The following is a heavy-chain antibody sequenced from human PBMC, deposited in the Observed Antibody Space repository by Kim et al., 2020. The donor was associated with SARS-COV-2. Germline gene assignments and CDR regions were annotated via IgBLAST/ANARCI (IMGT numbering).Heavy chain of an antibody. CDR3: ARGGDIVVVPAAEPFDY. V-gene: IGHV4-59*09. J-gene: IGHJ4*02. D-gene: IGHD2-2*01. Sequence: LKSRVTISVDTTKTQFSLKLSSVTAADTAVYYCARGGDIVVVPAAEPFDYWGQGTLVTVSS.